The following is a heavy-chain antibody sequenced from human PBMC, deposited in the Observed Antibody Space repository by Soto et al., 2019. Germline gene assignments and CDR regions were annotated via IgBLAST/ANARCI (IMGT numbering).Heavy chain of an antibody. Sequence: ASVKVSCKVSGYTLTELSMRWVRQAPGKGLEWMGGFDPEDGETIYAQKFQGRVTMTEDTSTDTAYMELSSLRSEDTAVYYCATDSKGAQIAKSLSYYYYYGMDVWGQGTTVTVSS. CDR2: FDPEDGET. J-gene: IGHJ6*02. CDR3: ATDSKGAQIAKSLSYYYYYGMDV. CDR1: GYTLTELS. V-gene: IGHV1-24*01. D-gene: IGHD1-26*01.